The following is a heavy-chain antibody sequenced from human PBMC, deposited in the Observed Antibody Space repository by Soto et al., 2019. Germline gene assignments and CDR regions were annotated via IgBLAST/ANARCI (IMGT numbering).Heavy chain of an antibody. CDR2: ISGFNGNT. D-gene: IGHD3-16*01. CDR3: ARIGVSSGHESPDFDS. CDR1: GYTFSFYG. Sequence: RASVKVSCKASGYTFSFYGITWVRQAPGQGLEWMGWISGFNGNTNYAADLQGRVTMTTDTSTSTAYMELRGLRSDDTAVYYCARIGVSSGHESPDFDSWGQGTLVTVSS. J-gene: IGHJ4*02. V-gene: IGHV1-18*01.